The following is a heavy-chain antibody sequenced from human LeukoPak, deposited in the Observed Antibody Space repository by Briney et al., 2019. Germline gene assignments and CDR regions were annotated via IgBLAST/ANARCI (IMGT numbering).Heavy chain of an antibody. V-gene: IGHV3-30-3*01. CDR2: ISYNGNQ. CDR1: GFTFVNYG. CDR3: ARGGRLLPTGMDV. J-gene: IGHJ6*03. Sequence: PGGSLRLSCAASGFTFVNYGFHWVRQAPVKALEWVAFISYNGNQKYGDSVKGRFTISRDNSKNTLYLQMNGLRPEDTAVYYCARGGRLLPTGMDVWGKGTTVTVSS. D-gene: IGHD1-26*01.